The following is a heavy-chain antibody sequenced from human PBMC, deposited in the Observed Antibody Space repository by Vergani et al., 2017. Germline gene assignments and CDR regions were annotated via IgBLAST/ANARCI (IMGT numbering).Heavy chain of an antibody. CDR1: GYSVGSGYY. D-gene: IGHD1-26*01. Sequence: QVDLPESGPGLVKSSETLSLNLAVFGYSVGSGYYWGWIRQPPGRGLEWVGCVHRNGNTYHLSSLRSRATISRDTSKIHFALRPTSVTAADTAVYYCVRESPCGSAHVGFWGRGVLVTVSA. CDR2: VHRNGNT. V-gene: IGHV4-38-2*01. CDR3: VRESPCGSAHVGF. J-gene: IGHJ4*02.